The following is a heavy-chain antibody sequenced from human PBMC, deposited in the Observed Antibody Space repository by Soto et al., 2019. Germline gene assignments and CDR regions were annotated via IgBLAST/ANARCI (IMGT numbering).Heavy chain of an antibody. V-gene: IGHV3-13*01. J-gene: IGHJ4*02. CDR2: IGVAGDT. CDR1: GFTFSSYD. Sequence: EVQLVESGGGLVQPGGSLRLSCAASGFTFSSYDMHWVRQVAGKGLEWVSAIGVAGDTSYPDSVKGRFTISRENAKNSLYLQMNSLRAEDTAVYYCASGGWGSSWYEGGSRIDYWGQGTLVTVSS. D-gene: IGHD6-13*01. CDR3: ASGGWGSSWYEGGSRIDY.